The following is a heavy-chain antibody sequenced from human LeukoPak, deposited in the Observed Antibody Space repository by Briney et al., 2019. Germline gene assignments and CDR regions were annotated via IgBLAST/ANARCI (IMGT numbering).Heavy chain of an antibody. D-gene: IGHD3-22*01. CDR3: AKTTYYYDSSGYGH. Sequence: GGSLRLSCAVSGFTFSSYAMSWVRQAPGKGLEWVSAISGSGGSTYYADSVKGRFTISRDNSKNTLYLQMNSLRAEDTAVYYCAKTTYYYDSSGYGHWGQGTLVTVSS. V-gene: IGHV3-23*01. J-gene: IGHJ4*02. CDR2: ISGSGGST. CDR1: GFTFSSYA.